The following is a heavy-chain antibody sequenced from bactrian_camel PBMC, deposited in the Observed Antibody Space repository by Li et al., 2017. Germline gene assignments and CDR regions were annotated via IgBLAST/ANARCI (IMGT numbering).Heavy chain of an antibody. D-gene: IGHD5*01. CDR3: AAERRVGGGFNPRECEAFLRRPASIRD. CDR2: TISSERST. V-gene: IGHV3S66*01. Sequence: VQLVESGGGSVQAGGSLRLSCAASGFTFDDHDMGWFRQAHGDGCELVSTISSERSTYYADAVKGRFTVSHDRTTRTSFLQMTNLKPEDSGMYYCAAERRVGGGFNPRECEAFLRRPASIRDWGQGTQVTVS. J-gene: IGHJ4*01. CDR1: GFTFDDHD.